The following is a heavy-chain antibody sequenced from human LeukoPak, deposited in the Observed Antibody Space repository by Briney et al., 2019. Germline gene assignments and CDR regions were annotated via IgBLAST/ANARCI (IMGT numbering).Heavy chain of an antibody. V-gene: IGHV3-74*01. Sequence: GGSLRLSCAASGFTFSSYWMHWVRQAPGKGPVWVSRINNDGSSTTYADSVKGRFTTSRDDAKNTLYLQMNSLRAEDTAVYYCVRGGESTWSWGQGTLVTVSS. D-gene: IGHD2-15*01. J-gene: IGHJ5*02. CDR2: INNDGSST. CDR3: VRGGESTWS. CDR1: GFTFSSYW.